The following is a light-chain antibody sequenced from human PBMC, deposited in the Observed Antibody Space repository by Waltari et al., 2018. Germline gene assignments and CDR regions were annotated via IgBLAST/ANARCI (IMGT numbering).Light chain of an antibody. CDR2: EDS. V-gene: IGLV1-51*02. Sequence: QSVLTQPPSVSAAPGQRVTISCSGGSSNIGNNYVSWYRQFPGTAPKLLIYEDSERPSGIPGRFSGSKSGNTASLTIYGLQSEDEADYYCCSYAGLGIYVFGTGTKVTVL. CDR3: CSYAGLGIYV. J-gene: IGLJ1*01. CDR1: SSNIGNNY.